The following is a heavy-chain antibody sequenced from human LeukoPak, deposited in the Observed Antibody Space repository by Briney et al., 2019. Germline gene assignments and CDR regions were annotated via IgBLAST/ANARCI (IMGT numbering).Heavy chain of an antibody. D-gene: IGHD6-6*01. CDR2: IYYSGST. CDR3: ARGHPLKRRQLVLSVDAFDI. Sequence: SETLSLTCTVSGGSISSYYWSWIRQPPGKGLEWIGYIYYSGSTNYNPSLKSRVTISVDTSKNQFSLKLSSVTAADTAVYYCARGHPLKRRQLVLSVDAFDIWGQGTMVTVSS. J-gene: IGHJ3*02. V-gene: IGHV4-59*01. CDR1: GGSISSYY.